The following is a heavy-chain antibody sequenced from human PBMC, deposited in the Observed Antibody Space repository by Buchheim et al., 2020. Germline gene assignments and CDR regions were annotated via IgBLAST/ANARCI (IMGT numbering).Heavy chain of an antibody. V-gene: IGHV2-70*15. CDR2: IDWDDDK. D-gene: IGHD5-24*01. CDR1: GFSLTTGRMS. Sequence: QVTLRESGPALVKSTQTLTLTCTFSGFSLTTGRMSVTWIRQPPGKALEWLARIDWDDDKYYNSSLKTRLTISKDTSKPQVVLTMTNMDPVDTATYFCARTQRDGYIDYWGQGTL. CDR3: ARTQRDGYIDY. J-gene: IGHJ4*02.